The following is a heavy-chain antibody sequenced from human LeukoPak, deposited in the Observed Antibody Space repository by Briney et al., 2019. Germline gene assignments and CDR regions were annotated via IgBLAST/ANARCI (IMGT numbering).Heavy chain of an antibody. J-gene: IGHJ4*02. Sequence: SETLSLTCTISGASFRSGGQYWCWIRQTPGKGLEWIGDIFYNGKTNYNPALKSRVTISLDTSRSQFSLRMSSVTAADTGVYYCARIFDIWGRGTLVTVSS. CDR3: ARIFDI. CDR1: GASFRSGGQY. V-gene: IGHV4-61*08. CDR2: IFYNGKT.